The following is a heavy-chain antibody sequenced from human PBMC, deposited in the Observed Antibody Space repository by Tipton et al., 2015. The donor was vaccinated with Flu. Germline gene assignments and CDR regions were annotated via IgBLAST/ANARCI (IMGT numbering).Heavy chain of an antibody. J-gene: IGHJ5*01. D-gene: IGHD2-15*01. CDR2: TYTNGDT. Sequence: TLSLTCTVSGGSISTYFWSWIRQSAGKGLEWIGLTYTNGDTTYNPSLKSRVTISIDTSKNQLSLTLTSVTAADTAVYYCARDSGAYPLGFDPWGRGTLVTVSS. CDR3: ARDSGAYPLGFDP. CDR1: GGSISTYF. V-gene: IGHV4-4*07.